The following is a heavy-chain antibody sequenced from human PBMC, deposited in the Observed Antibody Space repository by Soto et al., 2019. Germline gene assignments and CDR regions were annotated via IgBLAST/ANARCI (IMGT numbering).Heavy chain of an antibody. CDR3: AREGIAARTGAAPSSRSFYYYGMDV. D-gene: IGHD6-6*01. J-gene: IGHJ6*02. Sequence: ASVKVSRKASGYTFTSYGISWVRQAPGQGLEWMGWISAKNGNSNYAQKLQGRVTMTTDTSTSTAYMELRSLRSDETAVYYCAREGIAARTGAAPSSRSFYYYGMDVWGQGTTVIVSS. CDR1: GYTFTSYG. CDR2: ISAKNGNS. V-gene: IGHV1-18*04.